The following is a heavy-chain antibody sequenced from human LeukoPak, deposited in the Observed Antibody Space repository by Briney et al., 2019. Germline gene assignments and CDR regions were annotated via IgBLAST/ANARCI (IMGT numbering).Heavy chain of an antibody. Sequence: GGSLRLSCAASGFSFSTYDMNWVRQAPGKGLEWVSAIGGSSGSTYYAVSVQGRFTISRDMSSNTLYLQMNGLRAEDTATYYCAKGLGDYQYYGLDVWGPGTTVTVSS. CDR2: IGGSSGST. V-gene: IGHV3-23*01. CDR3: AKGLGDYQYYGLDV. D-gene: IGHD4-17*01. J-gene: IGHJ6*02. CDR1: GFSFSTYD.